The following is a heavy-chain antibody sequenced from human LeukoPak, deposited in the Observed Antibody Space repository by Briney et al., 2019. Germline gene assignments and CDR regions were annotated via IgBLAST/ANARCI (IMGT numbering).Heavy chain of an antibody. CDR3: ARPLARNSYGFPDY. CDR1: GHTFTSSG. CDR2: ISAYNVNT. J-gene: IGHJ4*02. V-gene: IGHV1-18*01. D-gene: IGHD5-18*01. Sequence: ASVKVSCKAFGHTFTSSGISWVRQAPGQGLEWRGWISAYNVNTNYAQKLQGRVTMTTDTSTSTAYMELRSLRSDDTAVYYCARPLARNSYGFPDYWGQGTLVTVSS.